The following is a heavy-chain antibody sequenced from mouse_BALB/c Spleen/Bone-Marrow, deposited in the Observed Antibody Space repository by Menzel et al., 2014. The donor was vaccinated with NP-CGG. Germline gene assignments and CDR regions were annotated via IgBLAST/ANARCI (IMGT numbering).Heavy chain of an antibody. J-gene: IGHJ1*01. CDR2: IRNKANGYTT. CDR1: GFTFTDYY. CDR3: ARDENVGIYWYFHV. Sequence: EVQLQQSGGGSVQPGGSLRLSCATSGFTFTDYYMSWVRQPPGEALEWLGFIRNKANGYTTEYSASVKGRFTISRDNSQRILYLQMNTLRAEDSATYYCARDENVGIYWYFHVWGGGTTVLVSS. V-gene: IGHV7-3*02.